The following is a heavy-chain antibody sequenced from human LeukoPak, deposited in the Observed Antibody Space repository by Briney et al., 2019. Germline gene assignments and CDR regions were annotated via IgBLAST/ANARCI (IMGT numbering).Heavy chain of an antibody. CDR1: GGSISSYY. D-gene: IGHD3-10*01. CDR3: ARHGMVRGVPYYYYYYGMDV. J-gene: IGHJ6*02. V-gene: IGHV4-59*08. Sequence: TSETLSLTCTVSGGSISSYYWSWIRQPPGKGLEWIGYIYYSGSTNYNPSLKSRVTISVDTSKNQFSLKLSSVTAADTAVYYCARHGMVRGVPYYYYYYGMDVWGQGTTVTVSS. CDR2: IYYSGST.